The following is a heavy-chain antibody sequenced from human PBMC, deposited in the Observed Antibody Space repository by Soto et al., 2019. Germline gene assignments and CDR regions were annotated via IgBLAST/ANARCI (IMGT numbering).Heavy chain of an antibody. D-gene: IGHD6-13*01. J-gene: IGHJ6*02. V-gene: IGHV3-33*01. CDR1: GFTFSSYG. CDR2: IWYDGSNK. CDR3: ARDSYSSSWYVGYYYYYGMDV. Sequence: LRLSCAASGFTFSSYGMHWVRQAPGKGLEWVAVIWYDGSNKYYADSVKGRFTISRDNSKNTLYLQMNSLRAEDTAVYYCARDSYSSSWYVGYYYYYGMDVWGQGTTVTVSS.